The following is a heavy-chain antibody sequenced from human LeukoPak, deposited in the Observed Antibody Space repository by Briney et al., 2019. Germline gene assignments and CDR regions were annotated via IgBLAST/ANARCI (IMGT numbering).Heavy chain of an antibody. J-gene: IGHJ3*02. Sequence: SETLSLTCTVSGGSVSDYYWSWIRQSPGKGLEWIGYIYYTGSSSYNPSLRSRVTISADTSKNQFSLKLSSVTAADTAVYYCARRAPLGYDFWSGYFPDAFDIWGQGTMVTVSS. CDR1: GGSVSDYY. D-gene: IGHD3-3*01. CDR2: IYYTGSS. CDR3: ARRAPLGYDFWSGYFPDAFDI. V-gene: IGHV4-59*02.